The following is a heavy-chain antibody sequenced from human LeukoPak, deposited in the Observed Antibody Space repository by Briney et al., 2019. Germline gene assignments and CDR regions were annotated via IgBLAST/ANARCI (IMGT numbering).Heavy chain of an antibody. CDR3: IREVQVRASASLGL. Sequence: GGSLRLSCAASGFSISGYWMHWVRQAAGEGLVWVSRMNSGGTTINYADSVKGRFTISRDNVDNTLHLQMNSLRVEDTAVYYCIREVQVRASASLGLWGPRTLVTVSS. CDR2: MNSGGTTI. CDR1: GFSISGYW. D-gene: IGHD3-16*01. J-gene: IGHJ4*01. V-gene: IGHV3-74*01.